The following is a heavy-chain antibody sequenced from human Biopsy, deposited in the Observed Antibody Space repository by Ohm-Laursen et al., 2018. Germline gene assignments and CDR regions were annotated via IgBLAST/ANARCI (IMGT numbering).Heavy chain of an antibody. CDR2: ISWHSGSR. V-gene: IGHV3-9*01. Sequence: SLRLSCAASGFTFDDCAMHWVRQAPGKGLEWASGISWHSGSRGYADSVKGRFTISRDNAKKLLYLQMNSLRAEDTALYYCAKDVRVKVQLDGMDVWGQGTTVTVSS. D-gene: IGHD1-1*01. CDR3: AKDVRVKVQLDGMDV. J-gene: IGHJ6*02. CDR1: GFTFDDCA.